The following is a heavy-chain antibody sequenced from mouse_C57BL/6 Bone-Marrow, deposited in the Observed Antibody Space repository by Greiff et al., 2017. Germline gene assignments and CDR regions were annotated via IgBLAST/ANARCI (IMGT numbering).Heavy chain of an antibody. D-gene: IGHD2-3*01. CDR3: ARRWLPGDY. V-gene: IGHV1-81*01. CDR1: GYTFTSYG. CDR2: IYPRSGNT. J-gene: IGHJ2*01. Sequence: QVQLKQSGAELARPGASVKLSCKASGYTFTSYGISWVKQRTGQGLEWIGEIYPRSGNTYYNEKFKGKATLTADKSSSTAYMALRSLTSEDSAVYFCARRWLPGDYWGQGTTLTVSS.